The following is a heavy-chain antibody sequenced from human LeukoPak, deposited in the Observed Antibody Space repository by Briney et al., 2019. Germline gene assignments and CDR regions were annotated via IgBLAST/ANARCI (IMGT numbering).Heavy chain of an antibody. D-gene: IGHD2-8*02. CDR1: GFTFNTYA. CDR2: IWYDGSRK. Sequence: GRSLRLSCAASGFTFNTYAMHWVRQAPAEGLEWMAVIWYDGSRKEYADSVKGRFTVSRDNSKNTLDMQMNSLRAEDTAVYYCARGYCTGANCHPYYYYGMDVWGQGTTVTVSS. J-gene: IGHJ6*02. CDR3: ARGYCTGANCHPYYYYGMDV. V-gene: IGHV3-33*01.